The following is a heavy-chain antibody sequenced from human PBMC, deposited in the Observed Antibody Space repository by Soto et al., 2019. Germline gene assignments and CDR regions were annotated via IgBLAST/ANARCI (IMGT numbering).Heavy chain of an antibody. V-gene: IGHV1-69*01. Sequence: QMEQSGAEVRKPGSSVKVSCKPSGGSLTSYPMAWVRQAPGQGFEWMGGIIPIHGTTEYAQKFQGRVTITADESTNRATLELTGLTADDTSVYYCAIGWGLVSWGQGTLVTVSS. D-gene: IGHD3-16*01. CDR3: AIGWGLVS. CDR2: IIPIHGTT. J-gene: IGHJ4*02. CDR1: GGSLTSYP.